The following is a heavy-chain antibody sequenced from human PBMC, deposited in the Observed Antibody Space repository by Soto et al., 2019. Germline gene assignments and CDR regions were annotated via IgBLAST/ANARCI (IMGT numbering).Heavy chain of an antibody. D-gene: IGHD7-27*01. Sequence: PSETLSLTCAVSGGSISSGGYSWSWIRQPPGKGLEWIGYMYHSGSTYYNQSLKSRVTISVDRSKNQFSLKLSSVTAADTAVYYCARVPGPWGQGTLVTVSS. CDR2: MYHSGST. CDR3: ARVPGP. V-gene: IGHV4-30-2*01. CDR1: GGSISSGGYS. J-gene: IGHJ5*02.